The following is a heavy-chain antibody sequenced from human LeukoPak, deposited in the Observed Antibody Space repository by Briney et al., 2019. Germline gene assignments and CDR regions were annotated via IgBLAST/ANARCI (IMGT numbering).Heavy chain of an antibody. V-gene: IGHV5-51*01. CDR1: GYSFTSYW. Sequence: GESLKISCKGSGYSFTSYWIGWVRQMPGKGLEWMGIIYPGDSDTRYSPSFQGQVTISADKSISTAYLQWSSLKASDTAMYYCARQSRFYSRSSVGWFDPWGQGTLVTVSS. CDR2: IYPGDSDT. J-gene: IGHJ5*02. CDR3: ARQSRFYSRSSVGWFDP. D-gene: IGHD6-6*01.